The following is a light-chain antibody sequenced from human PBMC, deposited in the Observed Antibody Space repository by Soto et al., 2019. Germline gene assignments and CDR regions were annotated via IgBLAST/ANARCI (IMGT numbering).Light chain of an antibody. Sequence: DIQMTQSPSSLSASVEDRVIITCLASQSISNHLNWYQQKPGKAPKLLIFAASSLQSGVPSRFSGSRSVPDFTLTLSSLQPEDFPTYYCQQSYSSRPTLGQGTEVDI. J-gene: IGKJ1*01. CDR3: QQSYSSRPT. V-gene: IGKV1-39*01. CDR1: QSISNH. CDR2: AAS.